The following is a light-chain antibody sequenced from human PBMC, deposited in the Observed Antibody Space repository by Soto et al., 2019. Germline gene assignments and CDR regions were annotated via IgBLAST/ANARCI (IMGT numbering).Light chain of an antibody. J-gene: IGKJ3*01. CDR2: GAS. Sequence: EIVLTQSPGTLSLSPWEIATLSCRASQSISSSYIAWYQQKPGQAPRLLIYGASSRATGIPDRFRGSGSGTDFTLTISRLDPEDFAVYYCQQYGSSFGPGTKVDIK. CDR3: QQYGSS. V-gene: IGKV3-20*01. CDR1: QSISSSY.